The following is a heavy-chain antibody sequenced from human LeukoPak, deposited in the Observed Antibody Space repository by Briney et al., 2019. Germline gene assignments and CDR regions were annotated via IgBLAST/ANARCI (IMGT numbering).Heavy chain of an antibody. V-gene: IGHV3-74*01. J-gene: IGHJ4*02. D-gene: IGHD3-16*01. CDR3: ATDDYRGLGY. CDR2: IIQDGTGT. CDR1: GITFRNYW. Sequence: GGSLRLSCAASGITFRNYWMHWVRHTPGKGLAWVSHIIQDGTGTFYADSVKGRFTISRDNAKNTLYLQMNNLRAEDTAVYYCATDDYRGLGYWGQGTLVTVSS.